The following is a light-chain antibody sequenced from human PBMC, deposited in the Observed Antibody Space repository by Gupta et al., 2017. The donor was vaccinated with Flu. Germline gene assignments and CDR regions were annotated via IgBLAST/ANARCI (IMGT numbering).Light chain of an antibody. J-gene: IGKJ2*03. CDR3: QQSNRYPYS. CDR1: QDINNW. Sequence: DVQVTQSPSSVSASVGDRVTMTCRASQDINNWVAWYQQRPGKAPKLLIYAASSLQSGVPSRFSGSGSKTEFTLTISSLQPEESATYYCQQSNRYPYSFGQGTKLEIK. CDR2: AAS. V-gene: IGKV1-12*01.